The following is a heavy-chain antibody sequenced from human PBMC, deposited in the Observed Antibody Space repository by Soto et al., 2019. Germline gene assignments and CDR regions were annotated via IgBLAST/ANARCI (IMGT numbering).Heavy chain of an antibody. D-gene: IGHD3-10*01. CDR2: ISYDGTKK. CDR3: ARDHRPDGEVEYLQH. V-gene: IGHV3-30-3*01. J-gene: IGHJ1*01. CDR1: GLVFSTYA. Sequence: QVQLVESGGGVVQSGRSLRLSCADSGLVFSTYAMHWVRQAPGKGLEFVAVISYDGTKKYYADSVKGRFTISRDNSKNTLYLQLNSLRPEDTAVYYCARDHRPDGEVEYLQHWGQGTLVTVSS.